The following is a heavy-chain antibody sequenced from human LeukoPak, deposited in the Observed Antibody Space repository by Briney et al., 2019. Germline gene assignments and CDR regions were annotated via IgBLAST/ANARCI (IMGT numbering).Heavy chain of an antibody. Sequence: GGSLXISCKGSGYSFTNYWIGWVRQMPGKGLEGVGIIYPDDSDTRYSPSFEGQVIISVDKSISTAYLQWSSLKASDTAMYYCARLYSGSYRWVDYWGQGTLVTVSS. J-gene: IGHJ4*02. V-gene: IGHV5-51*01. CDR3: ARLYSGSYRWVDY. CDR1: GYSFTNYW. D-gene: IGHD1-26*01. CDR2: IYPDDSDT.